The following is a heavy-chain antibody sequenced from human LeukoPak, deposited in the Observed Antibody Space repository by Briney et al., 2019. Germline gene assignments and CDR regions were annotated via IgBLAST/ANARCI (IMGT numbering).Heavy chain of an antibody. D-gene: IGHD5-24*01. CDR1: GYTFTSYY. CDR3: ARGRELNWFDP. J-gene: IGHJ5*02. CDR2: INPSVGST. Sequence: GASVKVSCKASGYTFTSYYMHWVRQAPGQGLEWMGVINPSVGSTSYAQKFQGRVTMTRDTSTSTVYMELSSLRSEDTAVYYCARGRELNWFDPWGQGTLVTVSS. V-gene: IGHV1-46*01.